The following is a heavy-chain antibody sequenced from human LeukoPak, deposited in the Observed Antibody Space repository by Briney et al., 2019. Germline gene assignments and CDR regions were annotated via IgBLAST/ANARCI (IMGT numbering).Heavy chain of an antibody. J-gene: IGHJ3*02. CDR2: INPSGGST. CDR1: GYTFTSHY. Sequence: GASVKVSCKASGYTFTSHYMHWVRQAPGQGLEWMGIINPSGGSTSYAQKFQGRVTMTRDTSTSTVYMELSSLRSEDTAVYYCASDALYGYDAFDIWGQGTMVTVSS. D-gene: IGHD4-17*01. V-gene: IGHV1-46*01. CDR3: ASDALYGYDAFDI.